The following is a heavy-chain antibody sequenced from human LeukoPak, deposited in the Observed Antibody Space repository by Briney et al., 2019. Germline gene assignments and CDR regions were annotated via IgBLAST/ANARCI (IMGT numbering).Heavy chain of an antibody. Sequence: PGGSLRLSCAASGFTFSAFAMTWVRQAPGKGLEWVSTITDDGYNTYSADSVKGRITFSRDNSKNTLYLQMDSLRAEDTAVYFCAKDYRGSFTDWGQGTLVTVSS. J-gene: IGHJ4*02. V-gene: IGHV3-23*01. CDR2: ITDDGYNT. CDR1: GFTFSAFA. CDR3: AKDYRGSFTD. D-gene: IGHD1-26*01.